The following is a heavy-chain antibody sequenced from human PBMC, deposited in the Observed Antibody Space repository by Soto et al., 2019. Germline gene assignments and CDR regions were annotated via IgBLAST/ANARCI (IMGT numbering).Heavy chain of an antibody. D-gene: IGHD4-17*01. Sequence: PGGSLRLSCAASGFTFSSYAMSWVRQAPGKGLEWVSAISGSGGSTYYADSVKGRFTISRDNSKNTLYLQMNSLRAEDTAVYYCAKDGGQGYGEYADAFDIWGQGTMVTV. CDR1: GFTFSSYA. J-gene: IGHJ3*02. CDR3: AKDGGQGYGEYADAFDI. V-gene: IGHV3-23*01. CDR2: ISGSGGST.